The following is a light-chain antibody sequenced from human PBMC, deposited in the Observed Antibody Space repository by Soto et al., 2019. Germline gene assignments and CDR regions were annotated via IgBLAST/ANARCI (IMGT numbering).Light chain of an antibody. V-gene: IGKV3-20*01. J-gene: IGKJ1*01. CDR2: GAS. CDR1: QSVSSSY. CDR3: QQYGSSLWT. Sequence: EIVLTQSPGTLSLSPGERATLSWGASQSVSSSYLAWYQQKPGQAPRPLIYGASSRATGIPDRFSGSGSGTDFTLTISRLEPEDFAVYYCQQYGSSLWTFGQGTKVDIK.